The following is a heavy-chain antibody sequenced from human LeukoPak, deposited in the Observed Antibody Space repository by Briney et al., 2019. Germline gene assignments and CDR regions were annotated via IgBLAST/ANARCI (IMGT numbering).Heavy chain of an antibody. CDR3: ARGVYIAAAQYAY. CDR1: GGTISSYY. J-gene: IGHJ4*02. V-gene: IGHV4-59*01. D-gene: IGHD6-13*01. CDR2: IYYSGTT. Sequence: SETLSLTCTVSGGTISSYYWSWIRQPPGKGLEWIGYIYYSGTTNYNPSLKSRVTISVDTSKNQFSLKLSSVTAADTAVYYCARGVYIAAAQYAYWGQGTLVTVSS.